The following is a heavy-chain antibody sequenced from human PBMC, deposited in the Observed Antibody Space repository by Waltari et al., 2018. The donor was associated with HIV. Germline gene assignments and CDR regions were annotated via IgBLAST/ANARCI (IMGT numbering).Heavy chain of an antibody. CDR3: ARVDYCSSTSCYTPGANWFDP. J-gene: IGHJ5*02. CDR2: ISAYNGNT. Sequence: GQLVQAGAEVKKPGASGKVSGKASGYTFTSYGINCVRQALGPGLEGMGWISAYNGNTNYAQKLQGRVTMPTDTSTSTAYMELRSLRSDDTAVYYCARVDYCSSTSCYTPGANWFDPWGQGTLVTVSS. CDR1: GYTFTSYG. V-gene: IGHV1-18*01. D-gene: IGHD2-2*02.